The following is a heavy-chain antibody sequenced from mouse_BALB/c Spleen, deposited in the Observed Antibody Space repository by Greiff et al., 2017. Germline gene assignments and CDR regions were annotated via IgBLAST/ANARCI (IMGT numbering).Heavy chain of an antibody. D-gene: IGHD2-14*01. CDR1: GYTFTSYW. Sequence: VQLQQSGAELVKPGASVKLSCKTSGYTFTSYWIQWVKQRPGQGLGWIGEIFPGTGTTYYNEKFKGKATLTIDTSSSTAYMQLSSLTSEDSAVYFCARSDYRSYYYAMDYWGQGTSVTVSS. CDR2: IFPGTGTT. V-gene: IGHV1S132*01. J-gene: IGHJ4*01. CDR3: ARSDYRSYYYAMDY.